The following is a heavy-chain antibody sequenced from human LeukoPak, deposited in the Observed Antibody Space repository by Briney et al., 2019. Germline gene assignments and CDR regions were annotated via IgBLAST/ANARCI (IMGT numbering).Heavy chain of an antibody. D-gene: IGHD1-26*01. J-gene: IGHJ4*02. V-gene: IGHV4-34*01. Sequence: SETLSLTCAVYGGSFSGYYWSWIRQPPGKGLEWIGEINHSGSTNYNPSLKSRVTISVDTSKNQFSLKLSSVTAADTAVYYCARAPPSGGGNSFDYWGQGTLVTVSS. CDR3: ARAPPSGGGNSFDY. CDR2: INHSGST. CDR1: GGSFSGYY.